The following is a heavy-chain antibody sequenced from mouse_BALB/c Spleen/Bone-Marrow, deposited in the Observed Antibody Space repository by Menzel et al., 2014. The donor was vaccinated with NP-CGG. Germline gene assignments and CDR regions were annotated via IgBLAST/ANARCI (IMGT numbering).Heavy chain of an antibody. V-gene: IGHV7-1*02. D-gene: IGHD2-10*02. Sequence: EGKVLEAGGRLVQPGDFLRRSCATSGFTFSDFYMEGARQLLGKRLEWITASRNKAKYYTAEYSASVKGRLIVSRDTSQHVLFVHKNALRARDPGTHYCASYGWYGNFFFYWAQVTLVPIP. CDR1: GFTFSDFY. J-gene: IGHJ3*01. CDR2: SRNKAKYYTA. CDR3: ASYGWYGNFFFY.